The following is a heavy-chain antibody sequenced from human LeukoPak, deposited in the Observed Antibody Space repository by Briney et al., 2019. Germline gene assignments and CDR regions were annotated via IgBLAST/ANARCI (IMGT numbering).Heavy chain of an antibody. D-gene: IGHD2-15*01. CDR3: ARPRGSPIGGYNWFDP. V-gene: IGHV4-39*01. CDR2: IYYSGST. Sequence: SETLSLTCTVSGGSISSSSYYWGWIRQPPGKGLEWIGSIYYSGSTYYNPSLKSRVTISVDTSKNQFSLKLSSVTAADTAVYCCARPRGSPIGGYNWFDPWGQGTLVTVSS. J-gene: IGHJ5*02. CDR1: GGSISSSSYY.